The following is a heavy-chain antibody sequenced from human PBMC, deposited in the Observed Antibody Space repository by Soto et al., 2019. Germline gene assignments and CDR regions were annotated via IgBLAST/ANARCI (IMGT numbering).Heavy chain of an antibody. Sequence: SVKVSCKASGGTFSSYAISWVRQAPGQGLEWMGGIIPIFGTANYAQKFQGRVTITADESTSTAYMELSSLRSEDTAAYYCAREEVPAAMNYSYCMHVRDQGTTVTVSS. CDR3: AREEVPAAMNYSYCMHV. D-gene: IGHD2-2*01. J-gene: IGHJ6*02. V-gene: IGHV1-69*13. CDR1: GGTFSSYA. CDR2: IIPIFGTA.